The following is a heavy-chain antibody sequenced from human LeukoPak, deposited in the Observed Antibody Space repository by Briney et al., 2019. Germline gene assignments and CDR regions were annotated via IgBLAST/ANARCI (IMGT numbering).Heavy chain of an antibody. Sequence: GGSLRLSCAASGFTFSNYWMTWVRRAPGKGLEWVANIRRDGSETHYVDSVMGRFTISRDNAKNSLYLQMNSLRAEDMALYYCAKGGYCSGGSCYFDYWGQGTLVTVSS. CDR1: GFTFSNYW. CDR3: AKGGYCSGGSCYFDY. D-gene: IGHD2-15*01. J-gene: IGHJ4*02. V-gene: IGHV3-7*03. CDR2: IRRDGSET.